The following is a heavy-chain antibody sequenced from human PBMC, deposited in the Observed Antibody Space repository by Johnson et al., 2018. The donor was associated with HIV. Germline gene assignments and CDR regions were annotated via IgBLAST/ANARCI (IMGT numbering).Heavy chain of an antibody. Sequence: QEQLVESGGGLVKPGGSLRLSCAASGFTFSDYYMSWIRQAPGKGLEWVSYISSSGTTKFYADSVKGRFTISRDNAKNSLYLQMNSLRAEDTAVYFCARVLADGWFSYDVFDVWGQGTLVIVSS. CDR3: ARVLADGWFSYDVFDV. CDR2: ISSSGTTK. CDR1: GFTFSDYY. V-gene: IGHV3-11*04. D-gene: IGHD6-19*01. J-gene: IGHJ3*01.